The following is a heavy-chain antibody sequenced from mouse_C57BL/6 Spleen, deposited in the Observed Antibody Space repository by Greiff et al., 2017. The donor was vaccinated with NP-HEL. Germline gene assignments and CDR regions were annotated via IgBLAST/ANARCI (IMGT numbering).Heavy chain of an antibody. CDR3: ARVGYYGSSEAMDY. V-gene: IGHV1-82*01. Sequence: VQLQQSGPELVKPGASVKISCKASGYAFSSSWMNWVKQRPGKGLEWIGRIYPGDGDTNYNGKFKGKATLTADKSSSTAYMQLSSLTSEDSAVYVCARVGYYGSSEAMDYWGQGTSVTVSS. CDR1: GYAFSSSW. D-gene: IGHD1-1*01. CDR2: IYPGDGDT. J-gene: IGHJ4*01.